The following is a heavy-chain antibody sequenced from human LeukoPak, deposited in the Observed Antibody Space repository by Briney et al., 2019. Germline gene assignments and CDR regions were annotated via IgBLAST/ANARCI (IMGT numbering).Heavy chain of an antibody. D-gene: IGHD3-10*01. Sequence: GGSLRLSCAASGFTFSSYWMHWVRQAPGKGLVWVSRINSDGSSTSYADSVKGRFTISRDNAKNTLYLQMNSLRAEDTAVYYCARRGIWFGEPYDYWGQGTLVTVSS. CDR1: GFTFSSYW. CDR3: ARRGIWFGEPYDY. J-gene: IGHJ4*02. CDR2: INSDGSST. V-gene: IGHV3-74*01.